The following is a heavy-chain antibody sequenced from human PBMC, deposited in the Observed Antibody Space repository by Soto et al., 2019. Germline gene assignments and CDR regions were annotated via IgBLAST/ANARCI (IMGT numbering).Heavy chain of an antibody. CDR3: AREHDFWSNYCFDY. J-gene: IGHJ4*02. V-gene: IGHV1-3*01. D-gene: IGHD3-3*01. CDR2: INAGNGNT. Sequence: QVQLVQSGAEVKKPGASVRVSCEASGYTFTNYAIEWVRQAPGQRLEWMGWINAGNGNTKYSQKFQGRVTIARDTSASTAYMELSSLRPEDTAVYYCAREHDFWSNYCFDYWGQGTLVTVSS. CDR1: GYTFTNYA.